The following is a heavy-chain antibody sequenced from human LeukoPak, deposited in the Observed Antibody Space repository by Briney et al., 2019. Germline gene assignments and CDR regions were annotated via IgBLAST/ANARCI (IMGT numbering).Heavy chain of an antibody. CDR2: IGASGGGT. CDR3: AKRGVVIRVILVGFHKEAYYFDS. CDR1: GITLSNYG. J-gene: IGHJ4*02. V-gene: IGHV3-23*01. Sequence: GGSLRLSCAVSGITLSNYGMSWVRQAPGKGLEWVAVIGASGGGTCYTDSVKGRFTISRDNSKNTLYLQMNSLRAEDTAVYFCAKRGVVIRVILVGFHKEAYYFDSWGQGALVTVSS. D-gene: IGHD3-22*01.